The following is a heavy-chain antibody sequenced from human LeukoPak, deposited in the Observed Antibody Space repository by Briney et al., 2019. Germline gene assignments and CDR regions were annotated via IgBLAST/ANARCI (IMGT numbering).Heavy chain of an antibody. V-gene: IGHV4-4*07. CDR1: ADSITNYY. CDR2: IYIDGIT. CDR3: ARSSVGSGSNFDY. J-gene: IGHJ4*02. D-gene: IGHD3-10*01. Sequence: SETLSLTCSVSADSITNYYWNWIRHPAGKGLEWIGRIYIDGITNYNPSLKSRVTMSVDTSKNHFSLNLSSVTAADTAMYYCARSSVGSGSNFDYWGQGTLVTVSS.